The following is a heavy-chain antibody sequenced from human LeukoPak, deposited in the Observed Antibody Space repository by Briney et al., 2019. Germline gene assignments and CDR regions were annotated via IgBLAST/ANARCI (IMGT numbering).Heavy chain of an antibody. CDR1: GGSFSGYY. D-gene: IGHD2-15*01. Sequence: SETLSLTCAVYGGSFSGYYWTWIRQPPGKGLEWIGYISYSGSTNYNPSLKSRVTISVDTSKNQFSLNLSSVTAADTAVYYCARRGSGGRSFGIWGQGTMVTVSS. CDR2: ISYSGST. J-gene: IGHJ3*02. V-gene: IGHV4-59*01. CDR3: ARRGSGGRSFGI.